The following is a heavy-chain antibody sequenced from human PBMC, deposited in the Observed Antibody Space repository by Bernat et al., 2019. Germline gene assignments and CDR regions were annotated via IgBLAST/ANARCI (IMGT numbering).Heavy chain of an antibody. CDR1: GGSISSISYY. J-gene: IGHJ3*02. D-gene: IGHD3-22*01. CDR3: AGTPRGTMIDAFDI. Sequence: QLQLQESGPGLVKPSETLSLTCTVSGGSISSISYYWGWIRQPPGKGLAWIGSICYSGSTYYNPSLKSRVTITSDTSKNQFSLKLISVTAADTAVFYCAGTPRGTMIDAFDIWGQGTMVTVSS. V-gene: IGHV4-39*01. CDR2: ICYSGST.